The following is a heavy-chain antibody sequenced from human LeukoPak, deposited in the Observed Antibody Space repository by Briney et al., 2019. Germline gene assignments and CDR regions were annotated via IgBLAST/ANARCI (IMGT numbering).Heavy chain of an antibody. J-gene: IGHJ4*02. CDR3: ARSGGYGSSWSL. D-gene: IGHD6-13*01. CDR1: GGTFSSYA. Sequence: SVKVSCKASGGTFSSYAISWVRQAPGQGLEWMGRIIPILGIANYAQKFQGRVTITADKSTSTAYMELSSLRSEDTAVYYCARSGGYGSSWSLWGLGALVTVSS. CDR2: IIPILGIA. V-gene: IGHV1-69*04.